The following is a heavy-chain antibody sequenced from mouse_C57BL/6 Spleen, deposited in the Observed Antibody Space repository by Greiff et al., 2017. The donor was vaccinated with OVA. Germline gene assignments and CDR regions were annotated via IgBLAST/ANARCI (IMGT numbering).Heavy chain of an antibody. CDR1: GFTFSSYA. D-gene: IGHD1-1*01. V-gene: IGHV5-4*01. CDR2: ISDGGSYT. Sequence: DVKLVESGGGLVKPGGSLKLSCAASGFTFSSYAMSWVRQTPEKRLEWVATISDGGSYTYYPDNVKGRFTISRDNAKNNLYLQMSHLKSEDTAMYYCAREAYYGSSFEGAMDYWGQGTSVTVSS. CDR3: AREAYYGSSFEGAMDY. J-gene: IGHJ4*01.